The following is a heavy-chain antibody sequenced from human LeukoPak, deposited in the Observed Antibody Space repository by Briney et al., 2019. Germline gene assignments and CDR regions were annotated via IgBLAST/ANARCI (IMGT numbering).Heavy chain of an antibody. D-gene: IGHD3-22*01. CDR1: GGTFSSYA. V-gene: IGHV1-69*05. Sequence: GASVKVSCKASGGTFSSYAISWVRQAPGQGLEWMGGIIPIFGTANYAQKFQGRVTITTDEPTSTAYMELSSLRSEDTAVYYCARWLRGPLNYYDSSGYADYWGQGTLVTVSS. CDR2: IIPIFGTA. J-gene: IGHJ4*02. CDR3: ARWLRGPLNYYDSSGYADY.